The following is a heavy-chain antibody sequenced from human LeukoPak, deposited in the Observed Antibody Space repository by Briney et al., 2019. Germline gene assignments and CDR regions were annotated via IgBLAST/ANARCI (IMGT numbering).Heavy chain of an antibody. CDR1: GFTFSSYG. CDR2: IWYDGSNK. V-gene: IGHV3-33*06. D-gene: IGHD3-10*01. J-gene: IGHJ3*02. Sequence: GRSLRLSYAASGFTFSSYGVHWVRQAPGKGLEWVAVIWYDGSNKYYADSVKGRFTISRDNSKNTLYLQMNSLRAEDTAVYYCAKSMVRGDNDAFDIWGQGTMVTVSS. CDR3: AKSMVRGDNDAFDI.